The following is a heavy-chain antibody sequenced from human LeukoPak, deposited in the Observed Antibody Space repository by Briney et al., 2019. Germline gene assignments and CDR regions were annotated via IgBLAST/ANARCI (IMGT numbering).Heavy chain of an antibody. J-gene: IGHJ4*02. D-gene: IGHD1-26*01. CDR3: AREERYTTSSGGH. Sequence: SETLSLTCSVSGGSIISTRDHWDWIRQPPGKGLEWIGTIFYNGATQFNPSLKSRVTLSVDTSRNQFSLRLTSVTAADTAVYYCAREERYTTSSGGHWGQGTLVTVSS. CDR2: IFYNGAT. V-gene: IGHV4-39*07. CDR1: GGSIISTRDH.